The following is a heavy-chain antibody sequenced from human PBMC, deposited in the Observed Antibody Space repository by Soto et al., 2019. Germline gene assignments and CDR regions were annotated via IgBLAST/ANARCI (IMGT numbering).Heavy chain of an antibody. D-gene: IGHD3-10*01. CDR3: ATHLWFGELSN. V-gene: IGHV3-23*01. CDR1: GFTFSSYA. J-gene: IGHJ4*02. CDR2: ISGSGGST. Sequence: EVQLLESGGGLVQPGGSLRLSCAASGFTFSSYAISWVRQAPGKGLECVSAISGSGGSTYYADSVKGRFTISRDNSKNTLYLQMNSLRAADTAVYYCATHLWFGELSNWCQGTLVTVSS.